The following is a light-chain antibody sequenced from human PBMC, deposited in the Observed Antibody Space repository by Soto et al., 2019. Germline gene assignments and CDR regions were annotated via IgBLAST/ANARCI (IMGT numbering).Light chain of an antibody. J-gene: IGKJ4*01. CDR2: EAS. V-gene: IGKV3-11*01. CDR1: QIVDTS. CDR3: QQRYNWPLT. Sequence: DIVLTQSQGPLSLSPGETAYLSFRASQIVDTSLAWNQQRPGRAPRLLMSEASRRDAGIPARFSGTGSGTDFTLIINSLEPEDVAVYYCQQRYNWPLTFGEGTRVEI.